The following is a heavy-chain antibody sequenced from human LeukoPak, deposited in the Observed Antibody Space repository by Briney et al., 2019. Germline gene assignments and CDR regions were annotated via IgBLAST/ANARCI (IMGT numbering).Heavy chain of an antibody. Sequence: GGSLRLSCAASGFTFSSYWMHWVRQAPGKGLVWLSRINSDGSSTSYAYSVKGRFTISRDNAKNTLYLQMNSPRAEDTAVYYCAVAGSSDYYFDYWGQGTLVTVSS. D-gene: IGHD6-19*01. J-gene: IGHJ4*02. CDR3: AVAGSSDYYFDY. V-gene: IGHV3-74*01. CDR2: INSDGSST. CDR1: GFTFSSYW.